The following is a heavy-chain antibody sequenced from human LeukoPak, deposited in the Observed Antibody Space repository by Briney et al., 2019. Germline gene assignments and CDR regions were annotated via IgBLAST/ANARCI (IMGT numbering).Heavy chain of an antibody. CDR1: GFTFSDYY. V-gene: IGHV3-11*01. J-gene: IGHJ4*02. D-gene: IGHD3-22*01. Sequence: GGSLRLSCAASGFTFSDYYMSWIRQAPGKGLEWVSYISSSGSTIYYADSVKGRFTLSRDNAKNSLYLQMNSLRAEDTAVYYCAAEDSSGYYEPVDYWGQGTLVTVSS. CDR2: ISSSGSTI. CDR3: AAEDSSGYYEPVDY.